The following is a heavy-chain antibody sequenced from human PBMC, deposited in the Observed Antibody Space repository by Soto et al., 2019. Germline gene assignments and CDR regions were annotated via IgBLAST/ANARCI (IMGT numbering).Heavy chain of an antibody. V-gene: IGHV1-18*01. CDR3: ARDLRGYDYNYYYYYMDV. CDR1: GYTFTSYG. Sequence: ASVKVSCKASGYTFTSYGISWVRQAPGQGLEWMGWISAYNGNTNYAQKLQGRVTMTTDTSTSTAHMELRSLRSDDTAVYYCARDLRGYDYNYYYYYMDVWGKGTTVTVSS. J-gene: IGHJ6*03. CDR2: ISAYNGNT. D-gene: IGHD5-12*01.